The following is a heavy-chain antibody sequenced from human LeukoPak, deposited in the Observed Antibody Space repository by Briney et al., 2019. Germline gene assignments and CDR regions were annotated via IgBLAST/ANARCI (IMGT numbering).Heavy chain of an antibody. J-gene: IGHJ4*02. V-gene: IGHV3-23*01. CDR2: ISGSDGTT. CDR1: GFTFSNYA. D-gene: IGHD6-13*01. Sequence: GGSLRLSCAASGFTFSNYAMSWVRQAPGKGLEWVSGISGSDGTTYYADSVKGRFTISRDNSKNTLYLQMNSLRAEDTAVYYCAKGLRQYSSSWYSPFDYWGQGTLVTVSS. CDR3: AKGLRQYSSSWYSPFDY.